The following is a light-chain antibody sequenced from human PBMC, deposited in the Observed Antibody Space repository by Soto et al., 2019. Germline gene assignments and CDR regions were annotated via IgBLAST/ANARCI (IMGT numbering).Light chain of an antibody. V-gene: IGKV1-39*01. J-gene: IGKJ1*01. CDR3: QQSYSTPTWT. CDR1: QSISNY. CDR2: AAS. Sequence: DIQMTQSPSSLSASVGDRVTITCRASQSISNYLNWYQQKPGKAPKLLIYAASRLQSGDTSRFSGSGSGTDFTLTISSLQPEDFATYYCQQSYSTPTWTFGQGTKVDIK.